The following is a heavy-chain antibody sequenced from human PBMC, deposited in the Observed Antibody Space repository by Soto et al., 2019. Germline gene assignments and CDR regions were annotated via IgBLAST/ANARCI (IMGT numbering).Heavy chain of an antibody. CDR1: GGSISSSSYY. CDR2: IYYSGST. V-gene: IGHV4-39*01. CDR3: ASSMVRGPVDV. J-gene: IGHJ6*02. Sequence: QLQLQESGPGLVKPSETLSLTCTVSGGSISSSSYYWGWIRQPPGKGLEWIGSIYYSGSTYYNPSLKSRVTISVDTSKNQFSLKLSSVTAADTAVYYCASSMVRGPVDVWGQGTTVTVSS. D-gene: IGHD3-10*01.